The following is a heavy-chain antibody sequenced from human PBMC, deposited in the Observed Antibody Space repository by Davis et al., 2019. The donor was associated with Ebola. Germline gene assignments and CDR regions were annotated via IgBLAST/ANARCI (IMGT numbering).Heavy chain of an antibody. D-gene: IGHD1-26*01. CDR2: LGTSADT. J-gene: IGHJ3*02. CDR3: AKDTTNIWFDI. Sequence: GESLKISCAASGFIVSSNYMSWVRQAPGKGLEWVSTLGTSADTYYADSVKGRFTISRDNSKNTLSLQMNGLRVEDTAIYYCAKDTTNIWFDIWGQGTMVTVSS. V-gene: IGHV3-53*01. CDR1: GFIVSSNY.